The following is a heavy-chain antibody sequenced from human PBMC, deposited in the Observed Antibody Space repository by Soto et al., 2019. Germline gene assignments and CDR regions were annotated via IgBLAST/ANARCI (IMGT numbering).Heavy chain of an antibody. CDR2: ISAYNGNT. J-gene: IGHJ6*03. Sequence: QVQLVQSGAEVQKPGASVKVSCKASGYTFTSFGVSWVRQAPGQGLEWLGWISAYNGNTNYAQKLQGRVTMTTDTSTRTAYLELRSLRSDDTAVYYCARDRSCSSTACQDYMDVWGRGTTVTVSS. V-gene: IGHV1-18*01. CDR1: GYTFTSFG. D-gene: IGHD2-2*01. CDR3: ARDRSCSSTACQDYMDV.